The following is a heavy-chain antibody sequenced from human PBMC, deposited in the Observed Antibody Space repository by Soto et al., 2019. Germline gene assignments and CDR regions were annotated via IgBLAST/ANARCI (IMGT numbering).Heavy chain of an antibody. CDR2: ISYDGSNK. J-gene: IGHJ4*02. V-gene: IGHV3-30*18. D-gene: IGHD3-10*01. CDR3: AKDPGPLNYYGSGSYLNY. CDR1: GFTFSSYG. Sequence: GESLKISCAASGFTFSSYGMHWVRQAPGKGLEWVAVISYDGSNKYYADSVKGRFTISRDNSKNTLYLQMNSLRAEDTAVYYCAKDPGPLNYYGSGSYLNYWGQGTLVTVSS.